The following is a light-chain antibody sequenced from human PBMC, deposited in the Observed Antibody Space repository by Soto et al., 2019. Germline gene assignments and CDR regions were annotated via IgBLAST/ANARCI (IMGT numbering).Light chain of an antibody. Sequence: EIVLTQSPGTLSLSPGERATLSCRASQRVSSSYLAWYQQKPGQAPRLLIYGASSRATGIPDRFSGSGSGTDFALTIIRLEPEDFAVYYCQQYGSSPVPFGGGTKVDIK. CDR1: QRVSSSY. CDR2: GAS. CDR3: QQYGSSPVP. V-gene: IGKV3-20*01. J-gene: IGKJ4*01.